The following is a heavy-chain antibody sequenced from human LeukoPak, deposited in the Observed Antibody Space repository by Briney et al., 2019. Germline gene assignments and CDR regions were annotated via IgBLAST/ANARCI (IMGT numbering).Heavy chain of an antibody. D-gene: IGHD3-22*01. Sequence: PGASLRLSCAASGFTFSSYWMSWVRQAPGKGLEWVANIKQDGSEKYYVDSVKGRFTISRDNAKNSLYLQMNSLRAEDTAVYYCASPPDGVYYDSSSYCYWGQGTLVTVSS. CDR3: ASPPDGVYYDSSSYCY. J-gene: IGHJ4*02. CDR1: GFTFSSYW. CDR2: IKQDGSEK. V-gene: IGHV3-7*01.